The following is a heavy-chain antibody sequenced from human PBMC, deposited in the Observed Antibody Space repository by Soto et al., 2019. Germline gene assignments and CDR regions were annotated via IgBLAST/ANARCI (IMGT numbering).Heavy chain of an antibody. CDR1: GFTFSDYY. V-gene: IGHV3-11*06. CDR2: ISSTSSFT. D-gene: IGHD2-21*01. Sequence: QVQLVESGGGLVKPGGSLRLSCVASGFTFSDYYMSWVRQAPGKGLEWVSYISSTSSFTDYAESVKGRFIISRDNAKNSLFLQMNSLRAEDTALYYCSRRDCYNYFDFWGQGTLVSVSS. CDR3: SRRDCYNYFDF. J-gene: IGHJ4*02.